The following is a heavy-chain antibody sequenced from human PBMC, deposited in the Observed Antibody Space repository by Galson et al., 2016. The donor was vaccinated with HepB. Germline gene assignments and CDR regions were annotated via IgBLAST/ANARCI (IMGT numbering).Heavy chain of an antibody. V-gene: IGHV5-51*01. Sequence: QSGAEVKKPGESLRISCQGSGYKFSIHWIAWVRQVPGEGPEWMGIIYPGDSDTRYSPAFRGQVTISVDKSINTAYLQWSGLKASDTAMYYCAKLGYCSNFVCPENYFDLWGQGSLVTVS. CDR2: IYPGDSDT. D-gene: IGHD2-8*01. CDR1: GYKFSIHW. CDR3: AKLGYCSNFVCPENYFDL. J-gene: IGHJ4*02.